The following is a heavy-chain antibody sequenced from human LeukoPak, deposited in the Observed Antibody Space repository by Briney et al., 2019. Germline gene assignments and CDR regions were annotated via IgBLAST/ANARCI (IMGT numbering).Heavy chain of an antibody. CDR1: GGSISSGGYY. Sequence: SQTLSLTCTVSGGSISSGGYYWSWIRQHPGKGLEWIGYIYYSGSTYYNPSLKSRVTISVDTSKNQFSLKLSSVTAADTAVYHCARAPITMIVVVPSFDIWGQGTMVTVSS. CDR2: IYYSGST. CDR3: ARAPITMIVVVPSFDI. J-gene: IGHJ3*02. D-gene: IGHD3-22*01. V-gene: IGHV4-31*03.